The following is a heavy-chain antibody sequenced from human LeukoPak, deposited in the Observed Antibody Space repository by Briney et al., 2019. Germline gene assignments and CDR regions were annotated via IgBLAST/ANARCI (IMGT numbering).Heavy chain of an antibody. CDR1: GFSFSNHY. J-gene: IGHJ4*02. CDR2: INEDGSNK. Sequence: GGSLRLSCTASGFSFSNHYMRWIRQAPGKGLEWVANINEDGSNKWHLGSVKGRFTVSKDNARNSLYLQMNSLRVEDTAVYYCTRVIVAVPGYFDYFDFWGQGVLVTVSS. D-gene: IGHD6-19*01. CDR3: TRVIVAVPGYFDYFDF. V-gene: IGHV3-7*01.